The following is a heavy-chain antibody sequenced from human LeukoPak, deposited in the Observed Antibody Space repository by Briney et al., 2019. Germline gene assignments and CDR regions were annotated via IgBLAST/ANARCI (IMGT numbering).Heavy chain of an antibody. Sequence: GGSLRLSCAASGFTFSNAWMSWVRQAPGKGLEWVAVISYDGSNKYYADSVKGRFTISRDNSKNTLYLQMNSLRAEDTAMYYCASTPRYSGSYGSSFDYWGQGTLVTVSS. CDR1: GFTFSNAW. CDR3: ASTPRYSGSYGSSFDY. V-gene: IGHV3-30*03. CDR2: ISYDGSNK. D-gene: IGHD1-26*01. J-gene: IGHJ4*02.